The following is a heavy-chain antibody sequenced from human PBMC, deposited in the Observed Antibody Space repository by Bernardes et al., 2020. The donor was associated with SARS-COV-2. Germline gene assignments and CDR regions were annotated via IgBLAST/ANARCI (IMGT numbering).Heavy chain of an antibody. D-gene: IGHD5-18*01. Sequence: LSLTCTVSGGSINNYYWSWIRQPPGKGLEWIGSIYYSGSTSFYNPSLQSRVTISVDTSKNQFSLGLRSVTAADTAVYYCARARGYTYGGQDYWGQGALVTVSS. CDR2: IYYSGSTS. CDR1: GGSINNYY. CDR3: ARARGYTYGGQDY. J-gene: IGHJ4*02. V-gene: IGHV4-59*01.